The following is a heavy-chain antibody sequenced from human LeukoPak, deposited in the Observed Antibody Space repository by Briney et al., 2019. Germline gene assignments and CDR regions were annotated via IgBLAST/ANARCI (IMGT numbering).Heavy chain of an antibody. V-gene: IGHV3-21*01. CDR2: ISSSSSYI. Sequence: GGSLRLSCAASRFTFSSYSMNWVRQAPGKGLEWVSSISSSSSYIYYADSVKGRFTISRDNAKNSLYLQMNSLRAEDTAVYYCARAYQWLADGDAFDIWGQGTMVTVSS. CDR3: ARAYQWLADGDAFDI. CDR1: RFTFSSYS. J-gene: IGHJ3*02. D-gene: IGHD6-19*01.